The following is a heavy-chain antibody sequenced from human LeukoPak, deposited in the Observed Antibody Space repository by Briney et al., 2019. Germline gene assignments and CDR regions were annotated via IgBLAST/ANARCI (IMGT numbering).Heavy chain of an antibody. J-gene: IGHJ4*02. CDR2: IWSDGSYK. CDR1: GFTFSNYG. V-gene: IGHV3-33*01. CDR3: ARAAMVRGVDYFDS. D-gene: IGHD3-10*01. Sequence: GGSLRLSCAASGFTFSNYGMHWVRQAPGKGLEWVAIIWSDGSYKYYADSVKGRFTISRDNSKNTLYLQMNSLRAEDTAVYYCARAAMVRGVDYFDSWGQGTLVTVSS.